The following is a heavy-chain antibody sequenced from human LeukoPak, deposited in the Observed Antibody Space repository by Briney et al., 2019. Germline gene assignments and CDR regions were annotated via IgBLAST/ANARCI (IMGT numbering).Heavy chain of an antibody. CDR2: KSFDGTNE. D-gene: IGHD4-11*01. V-gene: IGHV3-30*14. CDR1: GFTFSDYA. Sequence: GGSLRLSCTASGFTFSDYAMHWVRQAPGQGLGWVAVKSFDGTNEDSTDSVQGRFIVSRDNTKNTLYLQMNSLRAEDTAVYYCARDRTGQQLISRKEYYYMDVWGKGTTVTISS. J-gene: IGHJ6*03. CDR3: ARDRTGQQLISRKEYYYMDV.